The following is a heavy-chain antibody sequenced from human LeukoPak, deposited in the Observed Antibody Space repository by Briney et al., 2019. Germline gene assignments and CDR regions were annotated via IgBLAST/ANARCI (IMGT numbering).Heavy chain of an antibody. CDR3: ARAGRGLAASD. V-gene: IGHV3-33*07. Sequence: PERSLRLSCAASGFTFSNYAMYWVRQAPGKGLEWVAIIWYDGSNKYYADSVKGRFTISRDNSENTVYLQMSSLRVEDTAIYYCARAGRGLAASDWGQGTLVTVSS. J-gene: IGHJ4*02. CDR1: GFTFSNYA. D-gene: IGHD3/OR15-3a*01. CDR2: IWYDGSNK.